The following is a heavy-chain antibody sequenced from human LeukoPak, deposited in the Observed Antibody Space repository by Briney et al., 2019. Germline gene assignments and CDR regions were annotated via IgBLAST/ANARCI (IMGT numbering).Heavy chain of an antibody. Sequence: GGSLRLSCAASGFTFSSYELNWVRQAPGTGLEWLSFINSGNTIYYADSVKGRFTISRDNAKNSLYLQMNSLRVEDTAVYYCVFGAAMDVWGQGTTVTVSS. J-gene: IGHJ6*02. V-gene: IGHV3-48*03. D-gene: IGHD3-10*01. CDR2: INSGNTI. CDR1: GFTFSSYE. CDR3: VFGAAMDV.